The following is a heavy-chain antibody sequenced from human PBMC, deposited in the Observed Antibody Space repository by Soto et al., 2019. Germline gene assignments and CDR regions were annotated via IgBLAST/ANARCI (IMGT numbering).Heavy chain of an antibody. J-gene: IGHJ4*02. V-gene: IGHV3-23*01. D-gene: IGHD3-10*01. CDR1: GFTFSSYA. CDR3: AQSGSGSGSYYNPTFRFDY. CDR2: ISGSGGST. Sequence: ESGGGLVQPGGSLRLSCAASGFTFSSYAMSWVRQAPGKGLEWVSAISGSGGSTYYADSVKGRFTISRDNSKNTLYLQMNSLRAEDTAVYYCAQSGSGSGSYYNPTFRFDYWGQGTLVTVSS.